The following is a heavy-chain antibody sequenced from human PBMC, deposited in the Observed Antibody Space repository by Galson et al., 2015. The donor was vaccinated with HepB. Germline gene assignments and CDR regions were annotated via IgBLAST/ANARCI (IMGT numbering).Heavy chain of an antibody. CDR2: IKQDGSEK. V-gene: IGHV3-7*03. CDR1: GFTSSTYW. J-gene: IGHJ4*02. D-gene: IGHD4-23*01. Sequence: SLRLSCAASGFTSSTYWMRWVRQAPGKGLEWVADIKQDGSEKYYVDSVKGRFTITRDNAKNSLYLQMNNLRAEDTAVYYCAKDIAHGLVTPGYFFDYWGQGTLVTVSS. CDR3: AKDIAHGLVTPGYFFDY.